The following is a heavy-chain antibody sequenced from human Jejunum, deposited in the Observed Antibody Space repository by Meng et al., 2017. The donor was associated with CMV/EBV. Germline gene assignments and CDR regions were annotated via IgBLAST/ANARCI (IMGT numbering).Heavy chain of an antibody. CDR2: ISRSSSHT. Sequence: IINWVRQAPGKGLEWVSSISRSSSHTYFADSVRGRFTISRDNAKRSLYLQMNSLSAEDTAIYYCARGRVACSSTSCHRGGLDHWGRGTLVTVSS. V-gene: IGHV3-21*01. J-gene: IGHJ4*02. CDR3: ARGRVACSSTSCHRGGLDH. D-gene: IGHD2-2*02. CDR1: I.